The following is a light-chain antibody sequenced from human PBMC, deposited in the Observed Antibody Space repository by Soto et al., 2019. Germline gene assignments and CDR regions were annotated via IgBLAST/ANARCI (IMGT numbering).Light chain of an antibody. V-gene: IGKV3-15*01. CDR1: QSVNSN. J-gene: IGKJ1*01. CDR2: GAS. Sequence: EIVMTQSPATLPVSPGERATLSYRASQSVNSNLAWYQQEPGQSPRLLIFGASTRATGIPARFSGSGSGTEFTLTISSLQSEDFAVYFCQQYNNWPQTFGQGTKVEIK. CDR3: QQYNNWPQT.